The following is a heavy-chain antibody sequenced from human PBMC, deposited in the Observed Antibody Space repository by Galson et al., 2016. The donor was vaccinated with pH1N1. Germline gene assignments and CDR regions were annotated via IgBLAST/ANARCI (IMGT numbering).Heavy chain of an antibody. V-gene: IGHV3-21*04. CDR3: AKDTGYLTGDQDSFDM. CDR1: GFTFGAHT. Sequence: SLRLSCAASGFTFGAHTMNWVRQAPGKGLEWVASIGDAIFYADSVRGRFTISRDNAKNSLYLQMNSLRPEDTALYYCAKDTGYLTGDQDSFDMWGQGTMVTVSS. D-gene: IGHD7-27*01. J-gene: IGHJ3*02. CDR2: IGDAI.